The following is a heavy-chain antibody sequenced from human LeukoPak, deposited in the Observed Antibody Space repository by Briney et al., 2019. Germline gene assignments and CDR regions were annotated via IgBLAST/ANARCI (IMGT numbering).Heavy chain of an antibody. CDR2: IGGSGSST. D-gene: IGHD3-22*01. J-gene: IGHJ4*02. Sequence: GGSLRLSCAASGFTFSSYAMSWVRQAPGKGLEWGSGIGGSGSSTYYADSVKGRFTISRDNSKNTLYLQMNSLRAEDTAVYYCAKAEYDSSGYSLYYFDYWGQGTLVTVSS. V-gene: IGHV3-23*01. CDR3: AKAEYDSSGYSLYYFDY. CDR1: GFTFSSYA.